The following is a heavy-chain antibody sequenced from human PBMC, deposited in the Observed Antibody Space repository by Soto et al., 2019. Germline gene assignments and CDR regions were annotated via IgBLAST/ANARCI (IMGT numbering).Heavy chain of an antibody. CDR2: IWYDGSNK. J-gene: IGHJ4*02. D-gene: IGHD3-3*01. CDR1: GFTFGSYG. Sequence: GGSLRLSCAASGFTFGSYGMHWVRQAPGKGLEWVAVIWYDGSNKYYADSVKGRFTISRDNSKNTLYLQMNSLRAEDTAVYYCARDADDFWSGYLDYWGQGTLVTVSS. V-gene: IGHV3-33*01. CDR3: ARDADDFWSGYLDY.